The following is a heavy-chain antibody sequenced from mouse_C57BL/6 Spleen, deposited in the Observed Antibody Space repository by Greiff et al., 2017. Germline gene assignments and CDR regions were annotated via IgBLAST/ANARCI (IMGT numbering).Heavy chain of an antibody. V-gene: IGHV1-69*01. CDR2: IDPSDSYT. D-gene: IGHD2-1*01. Sequence: VQLQQPGAELVMPGASVKLSCKASGYTFTSYWMHWVKQRPGQGLEWIGEIDPSDSYTNYNQKFKGKSTLTVDKSSSTAYMQLSSLTSEDSAVYYCARSEGNCWYFDVWGTGTTVTVSS. J-gene: IGHJ1*03. CDR1: GYTFTSYW. CDR3: ARSEGNCWYFDV.